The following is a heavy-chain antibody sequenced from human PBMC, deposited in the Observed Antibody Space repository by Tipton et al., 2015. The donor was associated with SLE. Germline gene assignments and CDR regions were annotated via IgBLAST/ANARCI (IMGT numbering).Heavy chain of an antibody. CDR1: GGSISSHY. D-gene: IGHD3-10*01. J-gene: IGHJ4*02. CDR3: ARLLVRGVIMVFDY. V-gene: IGHV4-59*11. Sequence: LRLSCTVSGGSISSHYWSWIRQPPGKGLEWIGYIYYSGSTNYNPSLKSRVTISVDTSKNQFSLKLSSVTAADTAVYYCARLLVRGVIMVFDYWGQGTLVTVSS. CDR2: IYYSGST.